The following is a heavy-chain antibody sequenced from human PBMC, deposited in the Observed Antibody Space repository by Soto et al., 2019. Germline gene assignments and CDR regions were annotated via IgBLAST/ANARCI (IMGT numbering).Heavy chain of an antibody. V-gene: IGHV3-74*03. CDR2: IYSDGSGP. D-gene: IGHD5-18*01. J-gene: IGHJ4*02. Sequence: GGSLRLSCAASGFTFSNFWMHWFRQAPGQGLVWVSRIYSDGSGPMYADSVKGRFTISRDNAKSTLYLQMNSLRPEDTAVYYCATLNSFGSDYWGRGTLVTVSS. CDR3: ATLNSFGSDY. CDR1: GFTFSNFW.